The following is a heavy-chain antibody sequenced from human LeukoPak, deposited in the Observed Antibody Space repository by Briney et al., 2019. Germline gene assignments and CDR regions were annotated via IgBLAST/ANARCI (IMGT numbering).Heavy chain of an antibody. Sequence: PSETLSLTCAVYGGSFSGYYWSWIRQPPGKGLEWIGEINHSGSTNYNPSLKSRVTISVDTSKNQFSLKLSSVTAADTAVYYCARDLPGGYGGAFDIWGQGTMVTVSS. D-gene: IGHD3-16*01. CDR3: ARDLPGGYGGAFDI. J-gene: IGHJ3*02. CDR2: INHSGST. CDR1: GGSFSGYY. V-gene: IGHV4-34*01.